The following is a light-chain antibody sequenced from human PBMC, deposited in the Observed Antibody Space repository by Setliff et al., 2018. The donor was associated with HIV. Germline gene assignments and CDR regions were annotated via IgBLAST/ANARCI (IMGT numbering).Light chain of an antibody. CDR1: NIGSKS. CDR2: DAS. CDR3: QVWDSSSDHHV. J-gene: IGLJ1*01. V-gene: IGLV3-21*03. Sequence: SYELTQPPSVSVAPGKTARITCGGNNIGSKSVHWYQQKPGQAPVLVVYDASDRPSGIPERFSGSNSGNAATLTISRVEAGDEADYYRQVWDSSSDHHVFGTGTKVTVL.